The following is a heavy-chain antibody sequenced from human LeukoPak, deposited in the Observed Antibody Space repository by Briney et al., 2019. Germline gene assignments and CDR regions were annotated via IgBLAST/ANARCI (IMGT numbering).Heavy chain of an antibody. CDR3: ARVGEPVSSYYYYMDV. CDR2: IYTSGST. J-gene: IGHJ6*03. CDR1: GGSISSGSYY. Sequence: SETLSLTCTVSGGSISSGSYYWSWIRQPAGKGLEWIGRIYTSGSTNYNPSLKSRVTMSLDTSKNQFSLKLSSVTAADTAVYYCARVGEPVSSYYYYMDVWGKGTTVTVSS. V-gene: IGHV4-61*02. D-gene: IGHD5/OR15-5a*01.